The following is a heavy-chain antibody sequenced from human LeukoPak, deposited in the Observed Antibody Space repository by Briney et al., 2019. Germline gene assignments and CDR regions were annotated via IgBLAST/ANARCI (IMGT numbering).Heavy chain of an antibody. CDR3: ARGGTTGTTTPTEDAFDL. J-gene: IGHJ3*01. V-gene: IGHV3-53*01. CDR2: IYSGGST. D-gene: IGHD1-1*01. CDR1: GFTVSTNY. Sequence: GVSLRLSCAASGFTVSTNYMSWVRQAPGKGLEWVSAIYSGGSTYYADSVKGRFTISRDNSKNTLYLQMNSLRAEDTAVYYCARGGTTGTTTPTEDAFDLWGQGTMVTVSS.